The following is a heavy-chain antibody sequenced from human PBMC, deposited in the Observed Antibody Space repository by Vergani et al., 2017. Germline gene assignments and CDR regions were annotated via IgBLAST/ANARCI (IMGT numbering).Heavy chain of an antibody. J-gene: IGHJ4*02. D-gene: IGHD6-13*01. CDR1: GGTFSSYA. CDR2: IIPIFGTA. V-gene: IGHV1-69*18. Sequence: QVQLVQSGAEVKKPGSSVKVSCKASGGTFSSYAISWVRQAPGQGLEWMGRIIPIFGTANYAQKFQGRVTMTADESTSTAYMELSSLRSEDTAVYYGSRDRGGGGSSWYGTLGYWGQGTLVTVSS. CDR3: SRDRGGGGSSWYGTLGY.